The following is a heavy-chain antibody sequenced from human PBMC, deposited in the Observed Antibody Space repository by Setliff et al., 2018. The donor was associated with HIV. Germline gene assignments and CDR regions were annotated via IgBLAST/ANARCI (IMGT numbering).Heavy chain of an antibody. CDR3: ARDARWLQFPYFDY. Sequence: SETLSLTCTVSGASISSGSHYWSWIRQPAGKGLEWIGHIYTDGSTNYNPSFRSRVTISVDSSKNQFSLKLSSVTAADTAVYYCARDARWLQFPYFDYWGQGTLVTVSS. J-gene: IGHJ4*01. V-gene: IGHV4-61*09. CDR1: GASISSGSHY. D-gene: IGHD5-12*01. CDR2: IYTDGST.